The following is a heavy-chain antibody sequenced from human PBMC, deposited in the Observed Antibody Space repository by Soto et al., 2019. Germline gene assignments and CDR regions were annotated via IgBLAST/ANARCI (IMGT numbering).Heavy chain of an antibody. J-gene: IGHJ6*02. D-gene: IGHD2-21*02. V-gene: IGHV4-39*02. CDR2: IHYGGNA. CDR1: GGSINTYNLF. CDR3: ARDPNVVVTATHYYYYYGMAV. Sequence: PSETLSLTCTVSGGSINTYNLFWAWVRQPPGKGLEWIASIHYGGNAYYSPSLTTRATISRDTSKNRVSLELRSVTAADTAVYYCARDPNVVVTATHYYYYYGMAVWGQGTTVTVSS.